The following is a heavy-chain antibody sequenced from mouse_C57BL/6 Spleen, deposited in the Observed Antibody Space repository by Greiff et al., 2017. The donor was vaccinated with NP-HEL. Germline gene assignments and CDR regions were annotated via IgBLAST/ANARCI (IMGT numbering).Heavy chain of an antibody. V-gene: IGHV1-9*01. CDR1: GYTFTGYW. CDR3: ARRPYYGSSYPYAMDY. CDR2: ILPGSGST. Sequence: VQLQQSGAELMKPGASVKLSCKATGYTFTGYWIEWVKQRPGHGLEWIGEILPGSGSTNYNEKFKGKATFTADTSSNTAYMQLSSLTTEDSAIYYCARRPYYGSSYPYAMDYWGQGTSVTVSS. J-gene: IGHJ4*01. D-gene: IGHD1-1*01.